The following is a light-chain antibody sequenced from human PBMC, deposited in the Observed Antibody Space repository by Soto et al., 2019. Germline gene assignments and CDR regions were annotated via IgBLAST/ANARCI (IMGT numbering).Light chain of an antibody. Sequence: QSALTQPASVSGSPGQSITISCTGTSSDVGGYNYVSWYQQHPGKAPKLTIYEVSNRPSGVSNRFSGSKSGNTASLTISGLQAEDEADYYCSSYTSSSTPVFGPGTKLTVL. CDR1: SSDVGGYNY. J-gene: IGLJ1*01. V-gene: IGLV2-14*01. CDR3: SSYTSSSTPV. CDR2: EVS.